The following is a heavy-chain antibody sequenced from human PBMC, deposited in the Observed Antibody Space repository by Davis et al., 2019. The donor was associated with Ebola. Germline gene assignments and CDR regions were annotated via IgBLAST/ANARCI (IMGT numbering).Heavy chain of an antibody. D-gene: IGHD4-17*01. CDR3: ARQMTTVTNWFDP. J-gene: IGHJ5*02. CDR1: GYSFTSYW. CDR2: IYPGDSDT. Sequence: KVSCKGSGYSFTSYWIGWVRQMPGKGLEWMGIIYPGDSDTRYSPSFQGQVTISADKSISTAYLQWSSLKASDTAMYYCARQMTTVTNWFDPWGQGTLVTVSS. V-gene: IGHV5-51*01.